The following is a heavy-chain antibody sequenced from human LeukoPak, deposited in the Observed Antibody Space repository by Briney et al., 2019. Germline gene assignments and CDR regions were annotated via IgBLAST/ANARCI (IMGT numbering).Heavy chain of an antibody. CDR1: GYTFTSYG. D-gene: IGHD3-22*01. CDR3: ARDHYDSSGYLRGTDAFDI. V-gene: IGHV1-18*01. J-gene: IGHJ3*02. CDR2: ISAYNGNT. Sequence: ASVKVSCKASGYTFTSYGISWVRQAPGQGLEWMGWISAYNGNTNYAQKLQGRVTMTTDTSTSTAYMELRSLRSDDTAVYYCARDHYDSSGYLRGTDAFDIWGQGTVATVSS.